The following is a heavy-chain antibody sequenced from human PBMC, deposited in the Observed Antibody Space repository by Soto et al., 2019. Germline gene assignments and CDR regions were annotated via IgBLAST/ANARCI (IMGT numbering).Heavy chain of an antibody. CDR1: GDSISSSFYY. V-gene: IGHV4-31*03. CDR2: IYYSGTT. J-gene: IGHJ4*02. CDR3: ARGPGI. Sequence: PSETLSLTCNVSGDSISSSFYYWGWIRQPPGKGLEWIGSIYYSGTTYYNPSLKSRVTISVDTSKNQFSLKLSSVTAADTAVYYCARGPGIWGQGTLVTVSS.